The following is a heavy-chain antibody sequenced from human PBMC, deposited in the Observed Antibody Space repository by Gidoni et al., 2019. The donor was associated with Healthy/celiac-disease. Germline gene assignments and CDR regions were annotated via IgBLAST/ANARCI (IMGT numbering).Heavy chain of an antibody. Sequence: QVQLVQSGAEVKKPGSSVKVSCTASGGTFSSYALSWVRQAPGQGLEWMGGIIPSFGTANYAQKFQGRVTITADESTSTAYMELSSLRSEDTAVYYCASTYSRIDYYYYYMDVWGKGTTVTVSS. V-gene: IGHV1-69*01. CDR1: GGTFSSYA. D-gene: IGHD6-13*01. CDR3: ASTYSRIDYYYYYMDV. CDR2: IIPSFGTA. J-gene: IGHJ6*03.